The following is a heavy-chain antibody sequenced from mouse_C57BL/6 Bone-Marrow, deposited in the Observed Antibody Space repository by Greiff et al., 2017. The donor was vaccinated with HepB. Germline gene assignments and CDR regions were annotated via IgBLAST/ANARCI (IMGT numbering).Heavy chain of an antibody. V-gene: IGHV1-9*01. J-gene: IGHJ2*01. D-gene: IGHD1-1*01. Sequence: VQLQQSGAELMKPGASVKLSCKATGYTFTGYWIEWVKQRPGHGLEWIGEILPGRGSTNYNEKFKGKATFTADTSSNTAYMQLSSLTTEDSAIEYCARATTVVANAYYYDYWGHGATLTV. CDR1: GYTFTGYW. CDR2: ILPGRGST. CDR3: ARATTVVANAYYYDY.